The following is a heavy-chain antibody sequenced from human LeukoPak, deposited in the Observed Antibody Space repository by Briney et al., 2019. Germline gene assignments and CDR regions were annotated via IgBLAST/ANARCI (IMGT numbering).Heavy chain of an antibody. CDR3: ARLWEYYDSSGYYHWFDP. V-gene: IGHV1-2*02. CDR1: GYTFTGYY. CDR2: INPNSGGT. J-gene: IGHJ5*02. D-gene: IGHD3-22*01. Sequence: ASVKVSCKASGYTFTGYYMHWVRQAPGQGLEWMGWINPNSGGTNYAQKFQGRATMTRDTSISTAYMELSRLRSDDTAVYYCARLWEYYDSSGYYHWFDPWGQGTLVTVSS.